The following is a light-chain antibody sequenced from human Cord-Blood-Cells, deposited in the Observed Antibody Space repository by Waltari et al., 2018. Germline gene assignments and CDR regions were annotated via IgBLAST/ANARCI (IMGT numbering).Light chain of an antibody. CDR1: SSDVGGYNY. CDR2: DVS. CDR3: CSYAGSYIYV. Sequence: QPALTQPRSVSGSPGQSVTISCTGTSSDVGGYNYVSWYQQHPGKDPKLMIYDVSKRPSGVPDRFSGSKSGNTASLTISGLQAEDEADYYCCSYAGSYIYVFGTGTKVTVL. V-gene: IGLV2-11*01. J-gene: IGLJ1*01.